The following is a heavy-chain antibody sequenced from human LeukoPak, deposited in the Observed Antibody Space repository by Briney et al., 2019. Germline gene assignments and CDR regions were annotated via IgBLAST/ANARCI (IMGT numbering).Heavy chain of an antibody. CDR3: ANANVNWGSGYFDY. V-gene: IGHV3-66*02. D-gene: IGHD7-27*01. Sequence: PGGSLRLSCAASGFTVSSNYMSWVRQAPGKGLEWVSVIYSGGSTYYADSVKGRFTISRDNSKNTLYLQMNSLRAEDTAVYYCANANVNWGSGYFDYWGQGTLVTVSS. CDR1: GFTVSSNY. CDR2: IYSGGST. J-gene: IGHJ4*02.